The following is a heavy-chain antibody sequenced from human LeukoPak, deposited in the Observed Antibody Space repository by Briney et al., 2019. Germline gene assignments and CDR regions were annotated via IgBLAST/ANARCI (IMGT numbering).Heavy chain of an antibody. D-gene: IGHD5-18*01. CDR1: GFTFGSYE. CDR3: ASNTAMDSYYYYMDV. J-gene: IGHJ6*03. V-gene: IGHV3-48*03. CDR2: ISSSGSTI. Sequence: GGSLRLSCAASGFTFGSYEMNWVRQAPGKGLEWVSYISSSGSTIYYADSVKGRFTISRDNAKNSLYLQMNSLRAEDTAVYYCASNTAMDSYYYYMDVWGKGTTVTVSS.